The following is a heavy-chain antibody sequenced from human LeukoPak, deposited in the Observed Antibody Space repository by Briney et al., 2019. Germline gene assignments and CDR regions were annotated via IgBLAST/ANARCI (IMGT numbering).Heavy chain of an antibody. CDR1: GFTFSNYA. CDR2: ISGSGGVT. D-gene: IGHD1-26*01. J-gene: IGHJ4*02. CDR3: AVREGASYSGRFDY. V-gene: IGHV3-23*01. Sequence: PGGSLRLPCAASGFTFSNYAMNWVRQAPGKGLEWVSVISGSGGVTFYADSMKGRFTISRDNTKNTLYLQMNSLRAEDTAVYFCAVREGASYSGRFDYWGQGTLVTVSS.